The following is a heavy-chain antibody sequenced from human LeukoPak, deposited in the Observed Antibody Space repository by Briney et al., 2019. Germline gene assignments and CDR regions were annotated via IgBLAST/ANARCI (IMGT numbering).Heavy chain of an antibody. CDR3: ARVGTYDFWSGYHFSYYFDY. V-gene: IGHV1-2*02. Sequence: ASVKVSCKASGYIFTGYYMHWVRQAPGQGLEWMGWINPNSGGTNYAQKFQGRVTMTRDTSISTAYMELSRLRSDDTAVYYCARVGTYDFWSGYHFSYYFDYWGQGTLVTVSS. J-gene: IGHJ4*02. CDR2: INPNSGGT. D-gene: IGHD3-3*01. CDR1: GYIFTGYY.